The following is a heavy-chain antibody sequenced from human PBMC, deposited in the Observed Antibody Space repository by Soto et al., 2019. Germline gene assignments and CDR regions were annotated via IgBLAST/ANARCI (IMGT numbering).Heavy chain of an antibody. Sequence: QVQLVQSGAEVKKPGSSVKVSCKASGGTFSSYAISWVRQAPGQGLEWMGGIIPIFGTANYAQKFQGRVTITADESTSTAYMELSSLRSEDTAVYYCARGSASEEQWLVLYYFDYWGQGPLVTVSS. V-gene: IGHV1-69*01. CDR1: GGTFSSYA. J-gene: IGHJ4*02. D-gene: IGHD6-19*01. CDR3: ARGSASEEQWLVLYYFDY. CDR2: IIPIFGTA.